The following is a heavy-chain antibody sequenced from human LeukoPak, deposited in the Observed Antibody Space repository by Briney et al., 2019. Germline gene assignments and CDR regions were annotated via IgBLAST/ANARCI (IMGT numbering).Heavy chain of an antibody. J-gene: IGHJ4*02. Sequence: GGSLRLSCAASGFTFSSYSMNWVRQAPGKGLEWVSSISSSSSYIYYADSVKGRFTISRDNTKNSLYLQMNSLRAEDTAVYYCARDADYGDYYFDYWGQGTLVTVSS. V-gene: IGHV3-21*01. D-gene: IGHD4-17*01. CDR3: ARDADYGDYYFDY. CDR2: ISSSSSYI. CDR1: GFTFSSYS.